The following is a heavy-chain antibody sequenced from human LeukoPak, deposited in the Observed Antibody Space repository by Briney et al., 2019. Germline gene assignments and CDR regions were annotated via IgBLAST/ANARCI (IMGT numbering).Heavy chain of an antibody. CDR1: GFTFSSYA. J-gene: IGHJ4*02. CDR3: AKQQRSWSHYFDY. V-gene: IGHV3-23*01. Sequence: GGSLRLSCAASGFTFSSYALSWVRQAPGKGLEWVSAISGSGGSTYYADSVKGRFTISRDNSKNTLYLHMNSLRAEDTAVYYCAKQQRSWSHYFDYWGQGTLVTVSS. CDR2: ISGSGGST. D-gene: IGHD6-13*01.